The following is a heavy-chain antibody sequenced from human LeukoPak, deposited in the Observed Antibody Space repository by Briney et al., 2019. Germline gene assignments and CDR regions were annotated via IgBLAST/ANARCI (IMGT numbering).Heavy chain of an antibody. Sequence: SETLSLTCTVSGGSISGYYWSWIRQPAGEGLEWIGRIYNSESINYNPSLKSRVTMSIDTSKNQFSLKMNSVTAADTAVYYCARDRSSSYTRDWFDPWGQGVLVTVSS. CDR3: ARDRSSSYTRDWFDP. CDR2: IYNSESI. CDR1: GGSISGYY. V-gene: IGHV4-4*07. D-gene: IGHD6-13*01. J-gene: IGHJ5*02.